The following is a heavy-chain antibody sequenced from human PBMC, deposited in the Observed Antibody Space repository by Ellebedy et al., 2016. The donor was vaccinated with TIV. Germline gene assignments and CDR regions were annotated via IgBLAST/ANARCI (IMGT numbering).Heavy chain of an antibody. CDR1: GFKFSDYQ. CDR3: GRGYFVSG. J-gene: IGHJ4*02. V-gene: IGHV3-11*06. D-gene: IGHD3-10*01. CDR2: ITSSSNT. Sequence: PGGSLRLSCAASGFKFSDYQMSWIRQAPGKGLEWVSYITSSSNTNYADSVKGRFTISRDNAKNSLYLQMSSLKVEDTAVYYCGRGYFVSGWGQGTLVTVSS.